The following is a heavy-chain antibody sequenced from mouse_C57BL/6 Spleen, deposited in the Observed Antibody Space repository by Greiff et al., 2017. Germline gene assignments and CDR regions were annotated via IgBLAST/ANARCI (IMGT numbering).Heavy chain of an antibody. CDR3: ARGGGDYGSAMDY. CDR1: GYTFTSYW. Sequence: VQLQQPGAELVMPGASVKLSCKASGYTFTSYWMHWVKQRPGQGLEWIGEIDPSDSYTNYNQKFKGKSTLTVDQSSSTAYRQLSSLTSEDSAVYDCARGGGDYGSAMDYWGQGTSVTVSS. V-gene: IGHV1-69*01. CDR2: IDPSDSYT. D-gene: IGHD2-4*01. J-gene: IGHJ4*01.